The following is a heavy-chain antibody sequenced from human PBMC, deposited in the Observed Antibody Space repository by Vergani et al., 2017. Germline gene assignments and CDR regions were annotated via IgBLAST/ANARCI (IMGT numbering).Heavy chain of an antibody. CDR2: IYYSGST. D-gene: IGHD3-16*01. CDR1: GGSISSYY. V-gene: IGHV4-59*01. Sequence: QVQLQESGPGLVKPSETLSLTCTVSGGSISSYYWSWIRQPPGKGLEWIGYIYYSGSTNYNPSLKSRVTISVDTSKNQFSLKLSSVTAADTAGYYCARDGGEGDPTGDYYYYMDVWGKGTTVTVSS. J-gene: IGHJ6*03. CDR3: ARDGGEGDPTGDYYYYMDV.